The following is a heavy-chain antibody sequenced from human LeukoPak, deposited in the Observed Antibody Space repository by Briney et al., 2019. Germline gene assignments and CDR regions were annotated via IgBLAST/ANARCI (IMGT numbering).Heavy chain of an antibody. CDR2: ISYDGSNK. CDR3: ARGDYGDYVVGAEYFQH. D-gene: IGHD4-17*01. Sequence: GRSPRLSCAASGFTFSSYAMHWVRQAPGKGLEWVAVISYDGSNKYYADSVKGRFTISRDNSKNTLYLQMNSLRAEDTAVYYCARGDYGDYVVGAEYFQHWGQGTLVTVSS. CDR1: GFTFSSYA. V-gene: IGHV3-30-3*01. J-gene: IGHJ1*01.